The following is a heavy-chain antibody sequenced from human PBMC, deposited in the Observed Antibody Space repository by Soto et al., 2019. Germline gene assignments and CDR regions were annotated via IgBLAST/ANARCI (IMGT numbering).Heavy chain of an antibody. CDR2: IDSSGST. CDR1: GDSISNGDYY. Sequence: PSETLSLTCTVSGDSISNGDYYWSWIRQPPGRGLEWIGYIDSSGSTYYNPSLKSRLTMSVDMSKNQFSLRLTSVTAAETAVYYCASRYLYWGQGLLVTVSS. V-gene: IGHV4-30-4*01. CDR3: ASRYLY. D-gene: IGHD3-16*02. J-gene: IGHJ4*02.